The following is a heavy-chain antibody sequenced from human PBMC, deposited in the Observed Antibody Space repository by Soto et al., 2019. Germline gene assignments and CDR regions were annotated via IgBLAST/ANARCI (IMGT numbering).Heavy chain of an antibody. CDR2: VSHDGRNT. CDR1: GFTFSDYA. Sequence: VQLVESGGGVVQPGRSLRLSCAASGFTFSDYAMHWVRQAPGKGLEWVAVVSHDGRNTHYADSVKGRFTISRDSSKNTVSLETTSLRAEDTAGYSCAKGGGQWLVTSDFNYWGQGALVTVSS. CDR3: AKGGGQWLVTSDFNY. V-gene: IGHV3-30*18. D-gene: IGHD6-19*01. J-gene: IGHJ4*02.